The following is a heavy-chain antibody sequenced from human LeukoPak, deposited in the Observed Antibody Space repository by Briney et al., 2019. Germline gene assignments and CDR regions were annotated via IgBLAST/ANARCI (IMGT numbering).Heavy chain of an antibody. Sequence: PSETLSLTCTVSGGSISSSSYYWGWICQPPAKGLQWLWRNYYIRSPYYNPSLTSRVPICVDTSKIQFSLKLSYVTAADTAVYYCARVGLGDIVVVVAAAPAGPFDDWGQGTLVTVSS. J-gene: IGHJ4*02. D-gene: IGHD2-15*01. V-gene: IGHV4-39*01. CDR3: ARVGLGDIVVVVAAAPAGPFDD. CDR1: GGSISSSSYY. CDR2: NYYIRSP.